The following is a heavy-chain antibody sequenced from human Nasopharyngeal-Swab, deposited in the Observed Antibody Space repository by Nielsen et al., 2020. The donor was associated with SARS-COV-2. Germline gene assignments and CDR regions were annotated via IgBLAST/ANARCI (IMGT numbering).Heavy chain of an antibody. CDR3: ARHRYSSSWSWYFDY. J-gene: IGHJ4*02. Sequence: SETLSLTCTVSGGSISSSSYYWGWLRQPPGKGLERIGSIYYSGSTYYNPPLKSRVTISVDSSKNHFSLKLSSVTAADTAVYYCARHRYSSSWSWYFDYWGQGTLVTVSS. V-gene: IGHV4-39*01. CDR2: IYYSGST. D-gene: IGHD6-13*01. CDR1: GGSISSSSYY.